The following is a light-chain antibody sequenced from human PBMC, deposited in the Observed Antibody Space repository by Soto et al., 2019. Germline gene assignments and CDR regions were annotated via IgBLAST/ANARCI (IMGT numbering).Light chain of an antibody. V-gene: IGKV1-39*01. CDR1: QSISSY. CDR2: AAS. Sequence: DIQMTQSPSSLSASVGDRVTITCRASQSISSYLNWYQQKPGKAPKFLIYAASSLQSGVPSRFSGSGSGTDFTLAISSLQPEDVATYYCQETYGTPYTFGQGTTLQI. J-gene: IGKJ2*01. CDR3: QETYGTPYT.